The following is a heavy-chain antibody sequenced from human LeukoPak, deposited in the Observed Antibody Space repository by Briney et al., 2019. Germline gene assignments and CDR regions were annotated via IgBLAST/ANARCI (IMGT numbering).Heavy chain of an antibody. Sequence: PSETLSLTCTVSGGSISSSSCYWGWIRQPPGKGLEWLGNIYHSGNTYYNPSLKSRVAMSVDTSKNQFSLKLSSVTAADTAVYYCARTGGSGYDYNYWGQGTLVAVSS. D-gene: IGHD5-12*01. CDR2: IYHSGNT. J-gene: IGHJ4*02. CDR1: GGSISSSSCY. CDR3: ARTGGSGYDYNY. V-gene: IGHV4-39*07.